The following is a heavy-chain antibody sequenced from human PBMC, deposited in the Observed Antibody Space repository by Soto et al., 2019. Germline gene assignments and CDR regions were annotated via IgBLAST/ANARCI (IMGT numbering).Heavy chain of an antibody. Sequence: ESLSLTCADSGGSMSSSGYDWGWIRQRQGKVLEWLVSIYYSGSTYYNPSLKSRVTISVDTSKNQFSLKLSSVTAADTDVYYCERRYEYCSSTSCYKRVGRYKRNNGFDTWAHGTLVTVPS. D-gene: IGHD2-2*02. V-gene: IGHV4-39*01. CDR2: IYYSGST. J-gene: IGHJ5*01. CDR1: GGSMSSSGYD. CDR3: ERRYEYCSSTSCYKRVGRYKRNNGFDT.